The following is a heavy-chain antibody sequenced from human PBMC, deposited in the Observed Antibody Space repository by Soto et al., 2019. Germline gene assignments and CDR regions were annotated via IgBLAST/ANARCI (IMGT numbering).Heavy chain of an antibody. J-gene: IGHJ6*03. Sequence: QVQLVQSGAEVKKPGASVKVSCKASGYTFTSYYMHWVRQAPGQGLEWMGIINPSGGSTSYAQKFQGRVTRTRDPSTRTVFMELSSLRSEDTAVYYCARDYGYCSSTSCYFNYYYYYYMDVWGKGTTVTVSS. CDR2: INPSGGST. CDR1: GYTFTSYY. D-gene: IGHD2-2*01. CDR3: ARDYGYCSSTSCYFNYYYYYYMDV. V-gene: IGHV1-46*03.